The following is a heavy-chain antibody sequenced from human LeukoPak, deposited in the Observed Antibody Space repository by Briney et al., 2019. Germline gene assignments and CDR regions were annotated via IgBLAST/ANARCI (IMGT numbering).Heavy chain of an antibody. CDR2: IKQDGSEK. V-gene: IGHV3-7*01. Sequence: GGSLRLSCAASGFTLSSYWMSWVRQAPGRGLEWVANIKQDGSEKYYVDSVKGRFTISRDNAKNSLYLQMNSLRAEDTAVYYCAELGITMIGGVCGKGTTVTISS. J-gene: IGHJ6*04. CDR1: GFTLSSYW. CDR3: AELGITMIGGV. D-gene: IGHD3-10*02.